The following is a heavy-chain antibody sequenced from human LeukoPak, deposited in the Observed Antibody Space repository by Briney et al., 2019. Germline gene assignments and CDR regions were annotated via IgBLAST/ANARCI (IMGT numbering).Heavy chain of an antibody. CDR3: AKGRGFRVWDPWDN. V-gene: IGHV3-23*01. CDR1: GFTFSSYA. J-gene: IGHJ4*02. Sequence: GGSLRLSCAASGFTFSSYAMNWVRQAPGNGLEWVSGISGSGGRTTYADSVKGRFTISRDNSKNTLFLEMNSLRVEDTAVYYCAKGRGFRVWDPWDNWGQGTLITVSS. CDR2: ISGSGGRT. D-gene: IGHD3-16*01.